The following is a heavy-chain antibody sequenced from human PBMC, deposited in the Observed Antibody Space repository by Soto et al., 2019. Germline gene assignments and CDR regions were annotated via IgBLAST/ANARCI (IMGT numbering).Heavy chain of an antibody. D-gene: IGHD3-10*01. V-gene: IGHV3-33*01. CDR3: ARDDEYSGNGMDV. Sequence: QVQLVESGGGVVQPGRSLRLSCAASGFTFSNYGMRWVRQAPGKGLEWVAVILNDGRNRYPADSVKDRFPLSRDNSKNMRYLQMTSLRAEVTAVYYCARDDEYSGNGMDVWGQGTKVTVS. J-gene: IGHJ6*02. CDR1: GFTFSNYG. CDR2: ILNDGRNR.